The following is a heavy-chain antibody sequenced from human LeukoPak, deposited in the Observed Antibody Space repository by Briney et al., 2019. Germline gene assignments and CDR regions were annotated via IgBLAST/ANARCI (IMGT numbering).Heavy chain of an antibody. CDR2: ISSSSSYI. CDR1: GFTFSSYS. J-gene: IGHJ3*02. V-gene: IGHV3-21*01. CDR3: ARDKGHIVVVVAAIDAFDI. D-gene: IGHD2-15*01. Sequence: PGGSLRLSCAASGFTFSSYSMNWVRQAPGKGLEWVSSISSSSSYIYYADSEKGRFTISRDNAKNSLYLQMNSLRAEDTAVYYCARDKGHIVVVVAAIDAFDIWGQGTMVTVSS.